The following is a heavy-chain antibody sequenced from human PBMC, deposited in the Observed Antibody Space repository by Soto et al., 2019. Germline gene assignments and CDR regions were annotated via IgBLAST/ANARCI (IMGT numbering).Heavy chain of an antibody. CDR2: IYYSRST. Sequence: QVQLQESGPGLVKPSETLSLTCTVSGGSVSSGSYYWSWIRQPPGKGLEWIGYIYYSRSTNYNPSLQSRVTISVDTSKNQFSLKLSSVTAADTAVYYCARDNWNDAYYFDYWGQGTLVTVSS. CDR3: ARDNWNDAYYFDY. J-gene: IGHJ4*02. V-gene: IGHV4-61*01. D-gene: IGHD1-20*01. CDR1: GGSVSSGSYY.